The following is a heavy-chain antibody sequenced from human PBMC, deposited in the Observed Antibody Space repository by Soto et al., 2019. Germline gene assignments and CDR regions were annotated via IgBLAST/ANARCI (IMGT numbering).Heavy chain of an antibody. CDR2: INAGNGNT. J-gene: IGHJ5*02. CDR1: GYTFTSYA. V-gene: IGHV1-3*01. D-gene: IGHD6-13*01. Sequence: ASVKVSCTASGYTFTSYAMRCVRQAPGQRLEWMGWINAGNGNTKYSQKFQGRVTITRDTSASTAYMELSSLRSEDTAVYYCANVYSSSWYSELQGNWFDPWGQGTLVTVSS. CDR3: ANVYSSSWYSELQGNWFDP.